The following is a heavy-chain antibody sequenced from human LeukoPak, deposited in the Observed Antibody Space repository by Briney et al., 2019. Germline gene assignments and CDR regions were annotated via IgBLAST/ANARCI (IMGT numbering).Heavy chain of an antibody. CDR2: IYYIGST. D-gene: IGHD3-3*01. CDR1: GGSINSYY. V-gene: IGHV4-59*12. CDR3: ARDYDFWRPRDAFDI. Sequence: SETLSLTCTVSGGSINSYYWSWVRQPPGKGLEWIGYIYYIGSTNYNPSLKSRVTISVDTSKNQFSLKLSSVTAADTAVYYCARDYDFWRPRDAFDIWGQGTMVTVSS. J-gene: IGHJ3*02.